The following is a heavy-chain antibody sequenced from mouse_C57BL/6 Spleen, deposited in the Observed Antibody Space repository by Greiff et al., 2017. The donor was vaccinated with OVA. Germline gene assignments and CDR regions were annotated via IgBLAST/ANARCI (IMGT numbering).Heavy chain of an antibody. Sequence: QVQLQQSGAELARPGASVKLSCKASGYTFTSYGISWVKQRTGQGLEWIGEIYPRSGNTYYNEKFKGKATLTADKSSSTAYMELRSLTSEDSAVYFCARGDGAHWGQGTLVTVSA. CDR2: IYPRSGNT. V-gene: IGHV1-81*01. D-gene: IGHD2-3*01. J-gene: IGHJ3*01. CDR3: ARGDGAH. CDR1: GYTFTSYG.